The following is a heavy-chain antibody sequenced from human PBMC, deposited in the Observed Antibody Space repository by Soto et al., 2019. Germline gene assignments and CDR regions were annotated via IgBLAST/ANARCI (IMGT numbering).Heavy chain of an antibody. CDR1: GGSISSGGYY. D-gene: IGHD4-17*01. V-gene: IGHV4-31*03. CDR2: IYYSGST. CDR3: ARRPYGDYGYYYYYMDV. Sequence: QVQLQESGPGLVKPSQTLSLTCTVSGGSISSGGYYWSWIRQHPGKGLEWIGYIYYSGSTYYNPSLKIRVTISVDTSKNQFSLKLSSVTAADTAVYYCARRPYGDYGYYYYYMDVWGNGTTVTVSS. J-gene: IGHJ6*03.